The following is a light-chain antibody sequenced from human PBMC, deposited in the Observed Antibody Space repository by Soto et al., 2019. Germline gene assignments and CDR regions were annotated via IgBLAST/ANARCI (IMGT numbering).Light chain of an antibody. Sequence: DIQMTQSPTTLSASVGDRVTITCRASQNVTNRLAWFQQRQGKGSKLLMYDVYTLESGVPSRFSGSGSGTEFPLTVSSLQPDDFATYYCHQYNSYTWTFGQGTTVDI. J-gene: IGKJ1*01. CDR3: HQYNSYTWT. CDR1: QNVTNR. V-gene: IGKV1-5*01. CDR2: DVY.